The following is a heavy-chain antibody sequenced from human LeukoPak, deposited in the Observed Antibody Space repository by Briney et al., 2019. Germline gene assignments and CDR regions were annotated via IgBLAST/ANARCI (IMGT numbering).Heavy chain of an antibody. V-gene: IGHV4-61*02. J-gene: IGHJ4*02. D-gene: IGHD1-14*01. CDR2: IYTSGST. Sequence: PSETLSLTCTVSGGSISSGNYYWNWIRQPAGKGLEWIGRIYTSGSTNYNSSLKSRVTMSVDTSKNQFSLKLSSVTAADTAVYYCARVVKGGTYYFDYWGQGTLVTVSS. CDR3: ARVVKGGTYYFDY. CDR1: GGSISSGNYY.